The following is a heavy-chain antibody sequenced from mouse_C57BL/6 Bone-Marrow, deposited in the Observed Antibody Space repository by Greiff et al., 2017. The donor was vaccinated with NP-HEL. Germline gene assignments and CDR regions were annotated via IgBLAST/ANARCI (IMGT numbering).Heavy chain of an antibody. J-gene: IGHJ1*03. V-gene: IGHV1-75*01. CDR1: GYTFTDYY. Sequence: QVQLQQPGPELVKPGASVKISCKASGYTFTDYYINWVKQRPGQGLEWIGWIFPGSGSTYYNEKFKGKATLTVDKSSSTAYMLLSSLYSEDCAVYSWERTAGGSGLWYYDVWGTGTTVTVSS. CDR2: IFPGSGST. CDR3: ERTAGGSGLWYYDV. D-gene: IGHD1-1*01.